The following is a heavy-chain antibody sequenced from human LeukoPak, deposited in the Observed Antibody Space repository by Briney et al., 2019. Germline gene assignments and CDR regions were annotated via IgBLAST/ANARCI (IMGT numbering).Heavy chain of an antibody. D-gene: IGHD1-26*01. CDR1: GYTFTSYY. J-gene: IGHJ6*03. CDR2: INPSGGST. V-gene: IGHV1-46*01. CDR3: VKGAKYSGSSVDYFYMDV. Sequence: ASVKVSCKASGYTFTSYYMHWVRQAPGQGLEWMGIINPSGGSTSYAQKFQGRVTMTRDTSTSTVYMELSSLRAEDTAVYYCVKGAKYSGSSVDYFYMDVWAKGTTVTVSS.